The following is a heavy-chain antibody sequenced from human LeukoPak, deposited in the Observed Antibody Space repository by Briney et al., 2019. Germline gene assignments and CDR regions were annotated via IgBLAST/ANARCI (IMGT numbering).Heavy chain of an antibody. CDR3: AKDRGYCSGGTCYHFDY. Sequence: GGSLRLSCAASGFTFSSYAMSWVRQAPGKGLEWVSTISGSGGSTYYADSVKGRFAISRDNSKNTLYLQMNSLRPEDAAVYYCAKDRGYCSGGTCYHFDYWGQGTLVTVSS. J-gene: IGHJ4*02. CDR1: GFTFSSYA. D-gene: IGHD2-15*01. V-gene: IGHV3-23*01. CDR2: ISGSGGST.